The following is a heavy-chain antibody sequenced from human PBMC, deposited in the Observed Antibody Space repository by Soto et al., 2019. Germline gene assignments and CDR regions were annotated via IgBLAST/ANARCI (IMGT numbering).Heavy chain of an antibody. V-gene: IGHV3-33*01. Sequence: SRSLSCAVSGLSFSGYGMHPVLQAPGTKLEWVAIIRYEGTTEYYVDSVKGRFTISRDNSKNTLYLQMDSLRADDTAVYYCARVSSGHTSPNYFDYWGQGTLVTVSS. CDR2: IRYEGTTE. CDR3: ARVSSGHTSPNYFDY. J-gene: IGHJ4*02. CDR1: GLSFSGYG. D-gene: IGHD2-8*02.